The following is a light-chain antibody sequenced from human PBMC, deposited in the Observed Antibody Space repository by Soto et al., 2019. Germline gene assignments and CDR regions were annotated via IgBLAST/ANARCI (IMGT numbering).Light chain of an antibody. Sequence: EIVLTQSPATLSLSPGERATLSCRASQSVSNNYLAWYQQKPGQAPRLLIYYASTRATGIPDRFSGSGSGTDFTLTISRLEPEDYAVYYCQQYDVSPPITFGQGTRLEIK. CDR2: YAS. CDR1: QSVSNNY. V-gene: IGKV3-20*01. J-gene: IGKJ5*01. CDR3: QQYDVSPPIT.